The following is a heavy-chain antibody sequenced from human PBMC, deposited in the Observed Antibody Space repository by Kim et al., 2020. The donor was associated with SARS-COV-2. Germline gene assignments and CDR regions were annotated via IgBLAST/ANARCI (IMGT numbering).Heavy chain of an antibody. CDR3: ARDPAAAGMGYNWFDP. D-gene: IGHD6-13*01. V-gene: IGHV1-18*01. Sequence: KLQGRVTMTTDTSTSTAYMELRSLRSDDTAVYYCARDPAAAGMGYNWFDPWGQGTLVTVSS. J-gene: IGHJ5*02.